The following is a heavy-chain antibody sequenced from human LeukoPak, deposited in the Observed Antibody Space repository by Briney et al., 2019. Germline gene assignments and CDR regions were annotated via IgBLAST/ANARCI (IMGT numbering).Heavy chain of an antibody. CDR2: INTCNAHI. Sequence: ASVKVSCKAPGYTLTNFAISLVRHAPGEGLGWMGWINTCNAHIDYAQKVQDSATMTANTSTSKAYMELRSLRSDDTAVYYCTREDLCGGNVYRCGGSDSWGQGTLVTVSS. V-gene: IGHV1-18*01. J-gene: IGHJ4*02. CDR3: TREDLCGGNVYRCGGSDS. CDR1: GYTLTNFA. D-gene: IGHD4-23*01.